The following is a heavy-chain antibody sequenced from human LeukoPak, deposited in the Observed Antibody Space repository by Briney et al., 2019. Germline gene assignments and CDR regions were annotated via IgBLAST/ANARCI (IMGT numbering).Heavy chain of an antibody. CDR1: GGSISSYY. CDR2: IYTSGST. Sequence: EPSQTLSLTCTVSGGSISSYYWSWIRQPAGKGLEWIGRIYTSGSTNYNPSLKGRVTMSVDTSKNQFSLKLSSVTAADTAVYYCARDLGYSSGWTYWYFDLWGRGTLVTVSS. CDR3: ARDLGYSSGWTYWYFDL. D-gene: IGHD6-19*01. J-gene: IGHJ2*01. V-gene: IGHV4-4*07.